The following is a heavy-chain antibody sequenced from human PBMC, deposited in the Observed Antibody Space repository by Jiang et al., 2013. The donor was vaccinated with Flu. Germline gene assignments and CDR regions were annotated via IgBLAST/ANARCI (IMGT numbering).Heavy chain of an antibody. D-gene: IGHD4-11*01. CDR1: GGTFSSYA. J-gene: IGHJ6*02. V-gene: IGHV1-69*06. Sequence: AEVKKPGSSVKVSCKASGGTFSSYAISWVRQAPGQGLEWMGGIIPIFGTANYAQKFQGRVTITADKSTSTAYMELSSLRSEDTAVYYCARDLGSGYSNHPNYYYGMDVWGQGTTVTV. CDR2: IIPIFGTA. CDR3: ARDLGSGYSNHPNYYYGMDV.